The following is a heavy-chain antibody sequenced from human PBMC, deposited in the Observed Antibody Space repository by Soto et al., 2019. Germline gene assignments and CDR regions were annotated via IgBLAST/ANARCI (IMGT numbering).Heavy chain of an antibody. V-gene: IGHV3-21*01. J-gene: IGHJ5*02. D-gene: IGHD3-10*01. Sequence: GGSLRLSCAASGFTFSSYSMNWVRQAPGKGLEWVSSISSSSSYIYYADSVKGRFTISRDNAKNSLYLQMNSLRAEDTAVYYCARDGPYGSGSYYPNWFDPWGQGTLVTVSS. CDR2: ISSSSSYI. CDR1: GFTFSSYS. CDR3: ARDGPYGSGSYYPNWFDP.